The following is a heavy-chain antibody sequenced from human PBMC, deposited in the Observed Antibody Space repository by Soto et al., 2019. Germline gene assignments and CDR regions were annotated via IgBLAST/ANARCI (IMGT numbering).Heavy chain of an antibody. CDR1: GFSFRSYA. CDR3: VKDSDSSGYYDDFNY. J-gene: IGHJ4*02. V-gene: IGHV3-64D*06. D-gene: IGHD3-22*01. Sequence: AGGSLRLSCSASGFSFRSYAMHWVRQAPGEGLEYLSAISSNGGSTFHSGFVKGSFTISRDISKNTFYFQMSSLRVEDTVLYYCVKDSDSSGYYDDFNYWGQGTLVTVSS. CDR2: ISSNGGST.